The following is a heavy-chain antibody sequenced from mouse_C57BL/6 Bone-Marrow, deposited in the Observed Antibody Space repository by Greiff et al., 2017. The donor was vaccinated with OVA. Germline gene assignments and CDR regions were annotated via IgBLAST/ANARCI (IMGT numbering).Heavy chain of an antibody. D-gene: IGHD3-1*01. Sequence: QVQLQQSGAELARPGASVKLSCKASGYTFTSYGISWVKQRPGQGLEWIGEIYPRSGNTYYNEKFKGKATLTADKSSSTAYMELRSLTSEDSAVYYCARSRVLGWYFDVWGTGTTVTVSS. CDR2: IYPRSGNT. CDR1: GYTFTSYG. J-gene: IGHJ1*03. V-gene: IGHV1-81*01. CDR3: ARSRVLGWYFDV.